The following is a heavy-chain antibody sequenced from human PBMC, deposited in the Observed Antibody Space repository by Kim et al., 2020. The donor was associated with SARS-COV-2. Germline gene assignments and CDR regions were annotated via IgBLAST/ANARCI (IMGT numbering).Heavy chain of an antibody. CDR3: ARGSDGSPAPYYYYGMDV. J-gene: IGHJ6*02. V-gene: IGHV4-34*01. D-gene: IGHD2-2*01. CDR1: GGSFSGYY. Sequence: SETLSLTCAVYGGSFSGYYWSWIRQPPGKGLEWIGEINHSGSTNYNPSLKSRVTISVDTSKNQFSLKLSSVTAADTAVYYCARGSDGSPAPYYYYGMDVWGQGTTVTVSS. CDR2: INHSGST.